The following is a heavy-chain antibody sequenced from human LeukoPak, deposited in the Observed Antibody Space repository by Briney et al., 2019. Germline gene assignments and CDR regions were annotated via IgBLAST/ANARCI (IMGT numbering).Heavy chain of an antibody. Sequence: SETLSLTCAVYGGSFGGYYWSWIRQPPGKGLEWIGEINHSGSTNYNPSLKSRVTISVDTSKNQFSLKLTSVTAADTAVYYCARDSGTTGEVKFDPWGQGILVTVSS. V-gene: IGHV4-34*01. CDR2: INHSGST. CDR3: ARDSGTTGEVKFDP. D-gene: IGHD3-10*01. J-gene: IGHJ5*02. CDR1: GGSFGGYY.